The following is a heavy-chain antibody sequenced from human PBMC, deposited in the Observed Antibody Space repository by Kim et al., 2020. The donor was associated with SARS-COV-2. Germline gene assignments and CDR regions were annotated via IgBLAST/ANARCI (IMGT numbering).Heavy chain of an antibody. Sequence: NTALKSRVTISVDTSKNQVSLKLSSVTAADTAVYYCARVKEGYSSGWYPDYWGQGTLVSVSS. J-gene: IGHJ4*02. V-gene: IGHV4-59*01. D-gene: IGHD6-19*01. CDR3: ARVKEGYSSGWYPDY.